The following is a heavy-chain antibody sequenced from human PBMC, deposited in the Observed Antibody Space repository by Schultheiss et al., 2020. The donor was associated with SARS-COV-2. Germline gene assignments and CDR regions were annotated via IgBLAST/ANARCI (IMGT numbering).Heavy chain of an antibody. V-gene: IGHV4-59*08. Sequence: SQTLSLTCTVSGGSISSYYWSWIRQPPGKGLEWIGYIYYSGSTNYNPSLKSRVTISVDTSKNQFSLKLSSVTAADTAVYYCARQDAGGGAYYYMDVWGKGTTVTVSS. D-gene: IGHD3-10*01. J-gene: IGHJ6*03. CDR2: IYYSGST. CDR3: ARQDAGGGAYYYMDV. CDR1: GGSISSYY.